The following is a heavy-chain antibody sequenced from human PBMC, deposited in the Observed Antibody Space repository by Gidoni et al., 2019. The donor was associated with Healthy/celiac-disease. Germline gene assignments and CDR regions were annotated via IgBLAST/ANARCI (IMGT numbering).Heavy chain of an antibody. D-gene: IGHD2-2*01. CDR2: INPNSGGT. Sequence: QVQLVQSGAEVKKPGASVKVSCKASGYTFTGYYMHWVRQAPGQGLEWMGWINPNSGGTNYAQKFQGRVTMTRGTSISTAYMELSRLRSDDTAVYYCARDPMPPTSSRPVDYWGQGTLVTVSS. CDR3: ARDPMPPTSSRPVDY. CDR1: GYTFTGYY. V-gene: IGHV1-2*02. J-gene: IGHJ4*02.